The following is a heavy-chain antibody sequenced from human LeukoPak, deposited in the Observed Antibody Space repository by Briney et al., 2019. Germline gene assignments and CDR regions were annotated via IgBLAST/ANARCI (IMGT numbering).Heavy chain of an antibody. CDR3: ARGPPYYYDSSGYLGY. V-gene: IGHV1-69*13. CDR2: IIPIFGTA. J-gene: IGHJ4*02. CDR1: GYTFTSYG. Sequence: SVKVSCKASGYTFTSYGISWVRQAPGQGLEWMGGIIPIFGTANYAQKFQGRVTITADESTSTAYMELSSLRSEDTAVYYCARGPPYYYDSSGYLGYWGQGTLVTASS. D-gene: IGHD3-22*01.